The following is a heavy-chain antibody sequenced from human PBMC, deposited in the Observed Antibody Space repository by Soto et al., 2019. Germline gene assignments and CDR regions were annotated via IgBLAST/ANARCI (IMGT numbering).Heavy chain of an antibody. D-gene: IGHD4-17*01. CDR1: GYSFTSYW. Sequence: GESLKISCKGSGYSFTSYWISWVRQMPGKGLEWMWRIEPSDSYTNYSPCFQGHGTISADKSISTAYLQWSSLKASDTAMYYCASTITYGDYDYYYGMDVWGQGTPVTVSS. V-gene: IGHV5-10-1*01. CDR2: IEPSDSYT. CDR3: ASTITYGDYDYYYGMDV. J-gene: IGHJ6*02.